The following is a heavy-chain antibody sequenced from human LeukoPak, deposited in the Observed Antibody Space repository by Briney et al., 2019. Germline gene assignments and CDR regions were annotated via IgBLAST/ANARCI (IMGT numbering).Heavy chain of an antibody. CDR3: ARIANWNYYFDY. D-gene: IGHD1-7*01. CDR2: INHSGST. CDR1: GGSISSGGYY. V-gene: IGHV4-39*07. J-gene: IGHJ4*02. Sequence: PSETLSLTCTVSGGSISSGGYYWSWIRQPPGKGLEWIGEINHSGSTNYNPSLKSRVTISVETSKNQFSLRLSSVTAADTAVYYCARIANWNYYFDYWGQGTLVTVSS.